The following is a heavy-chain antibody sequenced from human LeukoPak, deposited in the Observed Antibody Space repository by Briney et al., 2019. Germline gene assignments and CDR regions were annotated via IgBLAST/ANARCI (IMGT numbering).Heavy chain of an antibody. D-gene: IGHD3-10*01. V-gene: IGHV1-69*04. Sequence: ASVKVSCKASGGTFSSYAISWVRQAPGQGLEWMGRIIPILGIANYAQKFQGRVTITADKSTSTAYMELSSLRSEDTAVYYCARGPDAYYYGSGSYVRGQGTLVTVSS. CDR1: GGTFSSYA. CDR3: ARGPDAYYYGSGSYV. CDR2: IIPILGIA. J-gene: IGHJ4*02.